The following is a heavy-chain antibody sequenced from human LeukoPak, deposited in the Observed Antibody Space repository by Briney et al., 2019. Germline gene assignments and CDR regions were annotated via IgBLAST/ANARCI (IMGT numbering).Heavy chain of an antibody. CDR3: ARAYYDSSGYLARAFDI. CDR2: IYYSGST. V-gene: IGHV4-59*01. Sequence: SETLSLTCTVSGGSISSYYWSWIRQPPGKGLEWIGYIYYSGSTNYNPSLKSRVTISVDTSKNQFSLKLSSVTAADTAVYYCARAYYDSSGYLARAFDIWGQGTLVTVSS. D-gene: IGHD3-22*01. CDR1: GGSISSYY. J-gene: IGHJ4*02.